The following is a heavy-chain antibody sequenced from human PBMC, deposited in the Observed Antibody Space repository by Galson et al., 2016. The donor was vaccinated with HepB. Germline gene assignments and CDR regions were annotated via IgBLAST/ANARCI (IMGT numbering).Heavy chain of an antibody. CDR2: IFHSGNT. J-gene: IGHJ4*01. Sequence: SETLSLTCSVSGGSISSNSYYWGWLRQPPGKGLEWIGSIFHSGNTYYDPSLKSRLTMSVDTSKNQFSLNLTSVTAADTAVYYCATNPGPTVFDYWGHGTLVTVSS. V-gene: IGHV4-39*01. CDR3: ATNPGPTVFDY. CDR1: GGSISSNSYY. D-gene: IGHD4-17*01.